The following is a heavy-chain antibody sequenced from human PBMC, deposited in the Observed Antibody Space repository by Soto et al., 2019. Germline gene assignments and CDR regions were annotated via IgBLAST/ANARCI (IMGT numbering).Heavy chain of an antibody. CDR3: AGWERITIVVGAFDI. V-gene: IGHV4-39*01. CDR1: GGSISSSSYY. CDR2: IYYTGST. Sequence: QLQLQESGPGLVKPSETLSLTCTVSGGSISSSSYYWGWIRQPPGKGLEWIGSIYYTGSTYYNPSLKSRVTISVDTSKNQFSLKLISVTAADTAVYYCAGWERITIVVGAFDIWGQGTMVAVSS. J-gene: IGHJ3*02. D-gene: IGHD3-22*01.